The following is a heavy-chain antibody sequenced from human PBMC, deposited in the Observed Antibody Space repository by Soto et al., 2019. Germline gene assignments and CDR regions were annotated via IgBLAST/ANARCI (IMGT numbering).Heavy chain of an antibody. Sequence: QVQLQQWGAGLLKPSETLSLNCAVNGGSLSGYYWSWIRQPPGKGLEWIGEIKDGGYTNYSPSLKRRDTISSDTSNNQFSLRLNSVTAADTGVYSCARGHEGVLATHWDQGALVTVSS. V-gene: IGHV4-34*01. CDR2: IKDGGYT. CDR3: ARGHEGVLATH. CDR1: GGSLSGYY. D-gene: IGHD5-12*01. J-gene: IGHJ4*02.